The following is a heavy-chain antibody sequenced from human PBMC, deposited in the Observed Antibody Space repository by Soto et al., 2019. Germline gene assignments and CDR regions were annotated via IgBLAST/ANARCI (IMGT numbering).Heavy chain of an antibody. D-gene: IGHD5-12*01. Sequence: GALRLSCAGSGFTFSDYAMAGVRQGPGKGLEWVSGISDSGITTRYADSVKGRCTISRDNSKNQFSLKLSSVTAADTAVYYCAREYPSDGYNAAFDHWGQGTLVTVSS. CDR2: ISDSGITT. CDR1: GFTFSDYA. V-gene: IGHV3-23*01. CDR3: AREYPSDGYNAAFDH. J-gene: IGHJ4*02.